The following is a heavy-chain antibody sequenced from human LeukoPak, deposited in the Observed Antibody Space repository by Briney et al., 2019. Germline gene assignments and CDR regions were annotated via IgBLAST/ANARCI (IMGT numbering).Heavy chain of an antibody. CDR1: GFTFSNYA. Sequence: PGGSLRLSCAASGFTFSNYAMSWVRQAPGKGLEWVSAISGSGGSTYYADSVKGRFTISRDNSKNTLYLQMNSLRAEDTAVYYCAKAQTGDLSPGDYWGQGTLVTVSS. J-gene: IGHJ4*02. V-gene: IGHV3-23*01. CDR3: AKAQTGDLSPGDY. D-gene: IGHD7-27*01. CDR2: ISGSGGST.